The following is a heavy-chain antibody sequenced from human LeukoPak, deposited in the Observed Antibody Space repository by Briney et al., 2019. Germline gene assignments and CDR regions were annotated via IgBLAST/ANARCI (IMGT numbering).Heavy chain of an antibody. CDR1: GCTFTGYY. J-gene: IGHJ6*03. CDR2: MNPNSGNT. D-gene: IGHD6-13*01. CDR3: ARVIAAAGNRYYYYYYYMDV. Sequence: GASVKVSCKASGCTFTGYYMHWVRQATGQGLEWMGWMNPNSGNTGYAQKFQGRVTMTRNTSISTAYMELSSLRSEDTAVYYCARVIAAAGNRYYYYYYYMDVWGKGTTVTISS. V-gene: IGHV1-8*02.